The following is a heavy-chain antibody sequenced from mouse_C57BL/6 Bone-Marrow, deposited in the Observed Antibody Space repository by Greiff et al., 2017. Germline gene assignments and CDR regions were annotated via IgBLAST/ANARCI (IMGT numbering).Heavy chain of an antibody. V-gene: IGHV1-18*01. J-gene: IGHJ2*01. CDR3: ARRGISGYPYYFDY. Sequence: VQLQQSGPELVKPGASVKIPCKASGYTFTDYNMDWVKQSHGKSLEWIGDINPNNGGTIYNQKFKGKATLTVDKSSSTAYMELRSLTSEDTAVYYCARRGISGYPYYFDYWGKGTTLTVSS. CDR2: INPNNGGT. CDR1: GYTFTDYN. D-gene: IGHD3-2*02.